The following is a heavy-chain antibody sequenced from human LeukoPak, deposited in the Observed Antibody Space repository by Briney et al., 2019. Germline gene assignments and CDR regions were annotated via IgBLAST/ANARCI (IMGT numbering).Heavy chain of an antibody. Sequence: PGGSLRLSCAASGFTFSSYGMHWVRQAPGKGLEWVAVIWYDGSNKYYADSVKGRFTISRDNSKNTPYLQMNSLRAEDTAVYYCARDFYVGSGSYYIGYWGQGTLVTVSS. CDR1: GFTFSSYG. D-gene: IGHD3-10*01. CDR3: ARDFYVGSGSYYIGY. J-gene: IGHJ4*02. V-gene: IGHV3-33*01. CDR2: IWYDGSNK.